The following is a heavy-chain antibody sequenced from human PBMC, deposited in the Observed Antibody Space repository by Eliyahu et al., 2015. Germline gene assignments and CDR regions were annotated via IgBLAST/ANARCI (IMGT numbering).Heavy chain of an antibody. Sequence: QVQLQESGPGLVKPSETLSLTCSVSGGSISSGGYYWNWIRQHPGQGLEWIGYIYYSGSTYYNPSLQSRVTMSVDTSKNQFFLKLSSMTAADTAVYYCVRDNGYFDYWGQGTLVTVSS. D-gene: IGHD2-8*01. CDR1: GGSISSGGYY. J-gene: IGHJ4*02. CDR2: IYYSGST. CDR3: VRDNGYFDY. V-gene: IGHV4-31*03.